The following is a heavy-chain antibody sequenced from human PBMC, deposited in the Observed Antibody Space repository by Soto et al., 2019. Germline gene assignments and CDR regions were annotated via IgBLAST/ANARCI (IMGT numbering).Heavy chain of an antibody. V-gene: IGHV4-59*01. CDR3: ARSLGVYGSGEKWGYYYYYMDV. CDR1: GGSISSYD. CDR2: IYYSGST. J-gene: IGHJ6*03. D-gene: IGHD3-10*01. Sequence: PSETLSLTCTVSGGSISSYDWSWIRQPPGKGLEWIGYIYYSGSTNYNPSLKSRVTISVDTSKNQFSLKLSSVTAADTAVYYCARSLGVYGSGEKWGYYYYYMDVWGKGTTVTVSS.